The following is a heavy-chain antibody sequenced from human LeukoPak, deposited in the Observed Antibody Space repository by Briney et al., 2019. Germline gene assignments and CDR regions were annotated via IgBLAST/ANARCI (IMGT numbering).Heavy chain of an antibody. CDR3: ARGGGGNTAMNY. CDR2: INAGNGNT. Sequence: GASVKVSCKASGYTFTSYAMHWVRQAPGQRLEWMGWINAGNGNTKYSQKFQGRVTITRDTSASTAYMELSSLRSEDTAVYYCARGGGGNTAMNYWGQGTLVTVSS. V-gene: IGHV1-3*01. D-gene: IGHD5-18*01. J-gene: IGHJ4*02. CDR1: GYTFTSYA.